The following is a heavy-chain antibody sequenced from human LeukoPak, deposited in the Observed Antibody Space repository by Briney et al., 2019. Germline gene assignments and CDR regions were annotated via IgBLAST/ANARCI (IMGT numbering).Heavy chain of an antibody. Sequence: SQTLSLTCTVSGGSISSGDYYWSWIRQPPGKGLEWIGYIYYSGSTYYNPSLKSRVTISVDTSKNQFSLKLCSVTAADTAVYYCARGSLQWLLPHWGQGTLVTVSS. CDR2: IYYSGST. CDR3: ARGSLQWLLPH. J-gene: IGHJ4*02. CDR1: GGSISSGDYY. D-gene: IGHD3-22*01. V-gene: IGHV4-30-4*01.